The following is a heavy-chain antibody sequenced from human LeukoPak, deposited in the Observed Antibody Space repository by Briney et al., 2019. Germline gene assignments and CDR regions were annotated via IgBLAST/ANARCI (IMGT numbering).Heavy chain of an antibody. CDR3: AREGYCSGGSCYSVSLIDY. D-gene: IGHD2-15*01. Sequence: ASVKVSCKASGGTFSSYAISWVRQAPGQGLEWMGRIIPILGIANYAQKVQGRVTITADKSTSTAYMELSSLRSEDTAVYYCAREGYCSGGSCYSVSLIDYWGQGTLVTVSS. CDR1: GGTFSSYA. V-gene: IGHV1-69*04. CDR2: IIPILGIA. J-gene: IGHJ4*02.